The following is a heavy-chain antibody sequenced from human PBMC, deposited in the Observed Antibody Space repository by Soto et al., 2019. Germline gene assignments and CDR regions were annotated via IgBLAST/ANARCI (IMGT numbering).Heavy chain of an antibody. J-gene: IGHJ4*02. CDR3: ARFFGSGVVY. V-gene: IGHV3-48*02. CDR1: GFTFSTDS. CDR2: ISTSGATR. D-gene: IGHD3-3*01. Sequence: EVQLVESGGGLVQPGGSLRLSCVASGFTFSTDSMNWVRQAPGKGLEWVAHISTSGATRYYAASVKGRFTISRDNAKTSLYLQMASLGNEDTAVYYCARFFGSGVVYWGQGTVVTVSS.